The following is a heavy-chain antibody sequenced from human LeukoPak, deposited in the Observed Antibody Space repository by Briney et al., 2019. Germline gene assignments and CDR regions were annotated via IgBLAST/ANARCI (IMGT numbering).Heavy chain of an antibody. CDR1: GGTFSSYA. V-gene: IGHV1-69*04. D-gene: IGHD2-15*01. CDR3: ARGGNCSGGSCYLGWFDP. Sequence: SVKVSCKASGGTFSSYAISWVRQAPGQGLEWMGRIIPILGIANYAQKFQGRVTITADKSTSTAYMELSSLRSEDTAVYYCARGGNCSGGSCYLGWFDPWGQGTLVTVSS. CDR2: IIPILGIA. J-gene: IGHJ5*02.